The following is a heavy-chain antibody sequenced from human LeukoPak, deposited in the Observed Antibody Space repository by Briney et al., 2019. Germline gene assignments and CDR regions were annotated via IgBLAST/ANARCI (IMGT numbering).Heavy chain of an antibody. D-gene: IGHD4-17*01. CDR1: GGSISSGSYY. V-gene: IGHV4-61*02. J-gene: IGHJ6*02. Sequence: PSQTLSLTCTVSGGSISSGSYYWSWIRQPAGKGLEWIGRIYTSGSTNYNPSLKSRVTISVDTSKNQFPLKLSSVTAADTAVYYCARDWATTVTTWDYYYYGMDVWGQGTTVTVSS. CDR2: IYTSGST. CDR3: ARDWATTVTTWDYYYYGMDV.